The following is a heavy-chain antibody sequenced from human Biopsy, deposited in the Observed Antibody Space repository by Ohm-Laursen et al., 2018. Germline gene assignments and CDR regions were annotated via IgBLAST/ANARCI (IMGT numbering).Heavy chain of an antibody. D-gene: IGHD3-3*01. V-gene: IGHV1-2*02. Sequence: SVKVSCKASAYSFGDHRIHWVRQAPGQGLEWMGWIDPKSGGTNYAQKFQGRVTMTRDTSISTTYMELRRLTPDDTAVFYCARELGDFWGGRQFDFWGQGTLVTVSS. CDR2: IDPKSGGT. J-gene: IGHJ5*01. CDR1: AYSFGDHR. CDR3: ARELGDFWGGRQFDF.